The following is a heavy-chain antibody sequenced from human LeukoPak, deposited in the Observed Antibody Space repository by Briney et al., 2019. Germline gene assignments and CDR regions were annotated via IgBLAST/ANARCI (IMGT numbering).Heavy chain of an antibody. J-gene: IGHJ3*02. Sequence: SETLSLTFTVSGGSISSYYWSWIRQPPGKGLEWIGYIYYSGSTNYNPSLKSRVTISVDTSKNQFSLKLSSVTAADTAVYYCARDLGYCSSTSCYLAFDIWGQGTMVTVSS. CDR1: GGSISSYY. CDR3: ARDLGYCSSTSCYLAFDI. D-gene: IGHD2-2*01. V-gene: IGHV4-59*01. CDR2: IYYSGST.